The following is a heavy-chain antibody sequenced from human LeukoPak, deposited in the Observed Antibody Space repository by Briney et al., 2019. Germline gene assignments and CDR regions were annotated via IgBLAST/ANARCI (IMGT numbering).Heavy chain of an antibody. CDR1: GFTFSNYS. Sequence: GGSLRLSCTASGFTFSNYSMSWVRQAPGKGLEWVSYISSSSTIYYADSVKGRLTISRDNAKNSLYLQMNSLRDEDTALYYCARRDIYCSSTSCYYWFDPWGQGTLVTVSS. CDR2: ISSSSTI. D-gene: IGHD2-2*01. V-gene: IGHV3-48*02. J-gene: IGHJ5*02. CDR3: ARRDIYCSSTSCYYWFDP.